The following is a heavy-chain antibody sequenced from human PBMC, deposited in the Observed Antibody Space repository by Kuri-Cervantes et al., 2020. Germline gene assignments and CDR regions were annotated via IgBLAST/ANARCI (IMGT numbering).Heavy chain of an antibody. CDR1: GYTLTELS. CDR2: INPNSGGT. Sequence: ASVKVSCKVSGYTLTELSMHWVRQAPGQGLEWMGWINPNSGGTNYAQKFQGWVTMTRDTSISTAYLQWSSLKASDTAMYYCARGRGGARPNWYFDLWGRGTLVTVSS. D-gene: IGHD3-16*01. CDR3: ARGRGGARPNWYFDL. J-gene: IGHJ2*01. V-gene: IGHV1-2*04.